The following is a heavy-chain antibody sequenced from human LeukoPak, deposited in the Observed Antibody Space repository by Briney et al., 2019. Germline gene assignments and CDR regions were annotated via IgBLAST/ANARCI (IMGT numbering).Heavy chain of an antibody. Sequence: PSEILSLTXTVSGDSIRSYYWSWIRQPPGKGLEWIGYIYDSGSTNYNPSLKSRVTISLDTSKNQFSLKLRSVTAADTALYYCARGNPVATTGTKGGWFDPWGQGTLVTVSS. D-gene: IGHD1-1*01. CDR2: IYDSGST. CDR1: GDSIRSYY. CDR3: ARGNPVATTGTKGGWFDP. V-gene: IGHV4-59*01. J-gene: IGHJ5*02.